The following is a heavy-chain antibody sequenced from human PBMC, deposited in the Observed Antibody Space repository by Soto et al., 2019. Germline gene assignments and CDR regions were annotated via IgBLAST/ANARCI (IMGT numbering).Heavy chain of an antibody. CDR1: GGSLSSGGYY. CDR2: IYYTGKT. V-gene: IGHV4-31*03. CDR3: ARVFAGSFDY. D-gene: IGHD2-21*01. J-gene: IGHJ4*02. Sequence: PSETLSLTCTVSGGSLSSGGYYWSWVRQLPGKGLEWIGYIYYTGKTYYNPALKSRLAMSVDTSKNQFSLKLSSVTAADSALYYCARVFAGSFDYWGQGTLVTVSS.